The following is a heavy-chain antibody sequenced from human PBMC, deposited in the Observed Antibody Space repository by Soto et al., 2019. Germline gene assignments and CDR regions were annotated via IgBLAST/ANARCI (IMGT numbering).Heavy chain of an antibody. CDR3: AHCDSSGYCIDH. CDR2: ISGSGGST. J-gene: IGHJ4*02. CDR1: GFTFSSYA. D-gene: IGHD3-22*01. V-gene: IGHV3-23*01. Sequence: GGSLRLSCAASGFTFSSYAMSWVRQAPGKGLEWVSAISGSGGSTYYADSVKGRFTISRDNSKNTLYLQMNSLRAEDTAVYYCAHCDSSGYCIDHWGQGTLVTVSS.